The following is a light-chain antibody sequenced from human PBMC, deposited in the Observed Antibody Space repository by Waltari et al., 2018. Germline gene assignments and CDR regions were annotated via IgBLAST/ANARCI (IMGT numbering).Light chain of an antibody. V-gene: IGKV3-20*01. CDR3: QHYVRLPGT. Sequence: EVVFTQSPGTLSLSPGERATLSCWASQRVGRSLAWYQQKHCQDPRLLIYGASTRASGMPDRFSGSGSATDFSLTSSRLEPEDCAVYYCQHYVRLPGTFGQGTKVEIK. CDR1: QRVGRS. CDR2: GAS. J-gene: IGKJ1*01.